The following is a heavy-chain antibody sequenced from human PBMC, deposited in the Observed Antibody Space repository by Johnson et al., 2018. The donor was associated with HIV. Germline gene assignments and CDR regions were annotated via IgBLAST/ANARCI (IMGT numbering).Heavy chain of an antibody. Sequence: VQLLESGGGLVQPGGSLRLSCAASGFTFSSYDMHWVRQATGKGLEWVSGIGTAGDTYYPGSVKGRFTISRDNAKNSLYLQMNSLRAEDTAVYYCARDRGSYWVDAFDIWGQGTMVTVSS. CDR1: GFTFSSYD. V-gene: IGHV3-13*01. CDR2: IGTAGDT. D-gene: IGHD1-26*01. CDR3: ARDRGSYWVDAFDI. J-gene: IGHJ3*02.